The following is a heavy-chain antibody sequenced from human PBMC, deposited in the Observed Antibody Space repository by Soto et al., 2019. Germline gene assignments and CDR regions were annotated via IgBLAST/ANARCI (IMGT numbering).Heavy chain of an antibody. Sequence: ASVKVFCKASGYTFTSYAMHWVRQAPGQRLEWMGWINAGNGNTKYSQKFQGRVTITRDTSASTAYMELSSLRSEDTAVYYCAAEFYVGYQQPNYGMDVWGQGTTVTVSS. CDR2: INAGNGNT. D-gene: IGHD6-13*01. J-gene: IGHJ6*02. V-gene: IGHV1-3*01. CDR3: AAEFYVGYQQPNYGMDV. CDR1: GYTFTSYA.